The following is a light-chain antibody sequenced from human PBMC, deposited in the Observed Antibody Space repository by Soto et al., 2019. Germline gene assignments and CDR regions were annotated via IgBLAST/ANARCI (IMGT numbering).Light chain of an antibody. V-gene: IGKV1-6*01. CDR3: LQYYNFPRT. J-gene: IGKJ1*01. CDR2: DGS. Sequence: AIQMTQSPSSLSASVGDRVSITCRASQDIRDDLGWYQQKPGKAPKLLIYDGSKLQSGVPSRFSGSVSGTDFTLTISSLQPEDFATYYCLQYYNFPRTFGQGTKVDIK. CDR1: QDIRDD.